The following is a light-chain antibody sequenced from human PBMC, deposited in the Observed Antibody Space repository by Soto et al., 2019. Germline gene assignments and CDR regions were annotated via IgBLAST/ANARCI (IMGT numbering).Light chain of an antibody. V-gene: IGKV4-1*01. CDR2: WAS. Sequence: DIVMTQSPDSLVVSLGERATINCRSRQNILNSPDKRNYLAWYQQKSGQPPTLLIYWASTRESWVPVRFSGSVSGTDFTLTISSLQAEDVAVYYCQQYYRDPQITFGGGTKVEIK. CDR3: QQYYRDPQIT. J-gene: IGKJ4*01. CDR1: QNILNSPDKRNY.